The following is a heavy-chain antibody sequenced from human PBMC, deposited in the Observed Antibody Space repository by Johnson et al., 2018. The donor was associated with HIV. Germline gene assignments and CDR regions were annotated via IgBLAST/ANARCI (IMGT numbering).Heavy chain of an antibody. Sequence: QVQLVESGGGVVQPGRSLRLSCAASGFTFSNHALHWVRQAPGKGLEWVASISYDGSYKYYADSVKGRFTISRDDSKNTLYLQMNSLRAEDTAVYYCAKDLQLWAPSSAFDIWGQGTMVTVSS. J-gene: IGHJ3*02. CDR1: GFTFSNHA. D-gene: IGHD5-18*01. V-gene: IGHV3-30*04. CDR3: AKDLQLWAPSSAFDI. CDR2: ISYDGSYK.